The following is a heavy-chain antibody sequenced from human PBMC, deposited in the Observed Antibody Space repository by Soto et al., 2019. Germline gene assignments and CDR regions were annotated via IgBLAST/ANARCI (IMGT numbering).Heavy chain of an antibody. V-gene: IGHV5-51*01. CDR1: GYNFTTFW. J-gene: IGHJ4*02. CDR2: IYPGDSET. Sequence: GESLKISCKGSGYNFTTFWIGWVRQVPGKGLEWMGIIYPGDSETKYSPDFEDQVTISADRSTNTAYLQWRSLRASDTAMYYCARLGFPGAIYFDSWGLGTLVTVSS. CDR3: ARLGFPGAIYFDS.